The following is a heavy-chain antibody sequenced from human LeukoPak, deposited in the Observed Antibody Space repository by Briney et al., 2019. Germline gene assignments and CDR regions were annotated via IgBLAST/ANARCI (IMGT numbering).Heavy chain of an antibody. CDR3: AKALSGTLAGNFDY. D-gene: IGHD1-1*01. Sequence: PGGSLRLSCAASGFTCSSYAMNWVRQAPGKGLEWVSTITGSGGSTYCADSVKGRFTVSRDNSKNTLYLQMNSLRAEDTAVYYCAKALSGTLAGNFDYWGQGTLVTVSS. CDR1: GFTCSSYA. CDR2: ITGSGGST. J-gene: IGHJ4*02. V-gene: IGHV3-23*01.